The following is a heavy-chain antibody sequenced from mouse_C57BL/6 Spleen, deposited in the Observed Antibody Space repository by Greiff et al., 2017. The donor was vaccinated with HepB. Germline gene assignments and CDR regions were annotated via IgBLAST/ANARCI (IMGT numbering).Heavy chain of an antibody. V-gene: IGHV5-9*01. J-gene: IGHJ4*01. CDR3: ARHEGYDYDGPYAMDY. CDR1: GFTFSSYT. CDR2: ISGGGGNT. D-gene: IGHD2-4*01. Sequence: EVMLVESGGGLVKPGGSLKLSCAASGFTFSSYTMSWVRQTPEKRLEWVATISGGGGNTYYPDSVKGRFTISRDNAKNTLYLQMSSLRSEDTALYYCARHEGYDYDGPYAMDYWGQGTSVTVSS.